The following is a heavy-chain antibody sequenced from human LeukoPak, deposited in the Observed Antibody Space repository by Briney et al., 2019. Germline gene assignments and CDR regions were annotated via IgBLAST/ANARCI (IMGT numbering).Heavy chain of an antibody. CDR2: ISSSSSTI. CDR1: GFTFSSYS. Sequence: GGSLRLSCAASGFTFSSYSMNWVRQAPGKGLEWVSYISSSSSTIYYADSVKGRFTISRDNAKNLLYLQMNSLRAEDTAVYYCARSSSWYRNWFDPWGQGTLVTVSS. D-gene: IGHD6-13*01. CDR3: ARSSSWYRNWFDP. J-gene: IGHJ5*02. V-gene: IGHV3-48*01.